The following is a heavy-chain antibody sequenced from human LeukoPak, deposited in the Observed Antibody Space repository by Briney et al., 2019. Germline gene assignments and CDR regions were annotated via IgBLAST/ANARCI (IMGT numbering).Heavy chain of an antibody. J-gene: IGHJ4*02. D-gene: IGHD5-18*01. Sequence: PGGSLRLSCAPSGFTFSSYEMNWVRQAPGKGREWVSYIDRRGSKIHHADSVKVRFTISTDNAKNPLYQQMNSRRAEDTTMYYCARGREGYSYIFDAWGKGTMVTVSS. V-gene: IGHV3-48*03. CDR1: GFTFSSYE. CDR2: IDRRGSKI. CDR3: ARGREGYSYIFDA.